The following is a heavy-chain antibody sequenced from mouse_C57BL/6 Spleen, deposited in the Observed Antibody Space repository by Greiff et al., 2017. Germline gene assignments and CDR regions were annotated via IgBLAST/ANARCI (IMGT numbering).Heavy chain of an antibody. CDR2: INPNNGGT. D-gene: IGHD4-1*01. Sequence: EVQLQQSGPELVKPGASVKIPCKASGYTFTDYNMDWVKQSHGKSLEWIGDINPNNGGTIYNQKFKGKATLPVDKSSSTAYMELRSLTSEDTAVYYCARRGLTGTSWFAYWGQGTLVTVSA. CDR3: ARRGLTGTSWFAY. J-gene: IGHJ3*01. V-gene: IGHV1-18*01. CDR1: GYTFTDYN.